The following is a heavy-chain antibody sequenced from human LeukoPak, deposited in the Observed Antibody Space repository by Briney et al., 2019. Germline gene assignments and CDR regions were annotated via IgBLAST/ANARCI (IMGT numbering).Heavy chain of an antibody. CDR1: GGSISSGGYY. D-gene: IGHD1-1*01. CDR3: ARAGTTGTTWMNWFDP. Sequence: SETLSLTCTVSGGSISSGGYYWRWIRQHPGKGLEWIGYIYYSGSTNYNPSLKSRVTISVDTSQNQFSLKLTSVTAADTAVYYCARAGTTGTTWMNWFDPWGQGTLVTVSS. CDR2: IYYSGST. J-gene: IGHJ5*02. V-gene: IGHV4-61*08.